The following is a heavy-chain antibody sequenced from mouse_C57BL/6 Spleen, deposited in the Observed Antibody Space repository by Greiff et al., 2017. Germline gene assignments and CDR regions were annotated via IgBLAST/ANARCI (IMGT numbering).Heavy chain of an antibody. CDR1: GYTFTSYW. V-gene: IGHV1-52*01. CDR2: IDPSDSET. CDR3: ARRGDYDVSYFDY. J-gene: IGHJ2*01. Sequence: QVQLQQPGAELVRPGSSVKLSCKASGYTFTSYWMHWVKQRPIQGLEWIGNIDPSDSETHYNQKFKDKATLTVDKSSSTAYMQLSSLTSEDSAVYYCARRGDYDVSYFDYWGQGTTLTVSS. D-gene: IGHD2-4*01.